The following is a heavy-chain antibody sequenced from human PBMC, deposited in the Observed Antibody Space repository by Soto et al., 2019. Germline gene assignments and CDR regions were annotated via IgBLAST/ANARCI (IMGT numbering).Heavy chain of an antibody. Sequence: VQLVESGGGVVQPGRSLRLSCAASGFTFSSYGMHWVRQAPGKGLEWVSAISGSGGSTYYADSVKGRFTISRDNSKNTLYLQMNSLRAEDTAVYYCAKIQGEDYGDYVLYWGQGTLVTVSS. CDR2: ISGSGGST. CDR3: AKIQGEDYGDYVLY. J-gene: IGHJ4*02. D-gene: IGHD4-17*01. CDR1: GFTFSSYG. V-gene: IGHV3-23*04.